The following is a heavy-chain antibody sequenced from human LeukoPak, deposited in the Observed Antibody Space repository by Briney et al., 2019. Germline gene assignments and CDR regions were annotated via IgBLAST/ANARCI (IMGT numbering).Heavy chain of an antibody. D-gene: IGHD3-16*01. CDR1: GGSISSSSYY. CDR3: ASLRVPGYFDY. Sequence: SETLSLTCTVSGGSISSSSYYWGWIRQPPGKGLEWIGEINHSGSTNYNPSLKSRATISVDTSKNQFSLRLSSVTAADTAVFYCASLRVPGYFDYWGQGTLVTVSS. V-gene: IGHV4-39*07. J-gene: IGHJ4*03. CDR2: INHSGST.